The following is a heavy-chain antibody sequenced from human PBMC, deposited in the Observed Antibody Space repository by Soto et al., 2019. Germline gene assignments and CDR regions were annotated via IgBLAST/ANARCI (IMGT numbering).Heavy chain of an antibody. CDR2: ISGGGDTT. J-gene: IGHJ4*02. CDR1: GFTFNNYA. V-gene: IGHV3-23*01. Sequence: EVQLLESGGGLVQPGESLRLSCAGSGFTFNNYAMTWVRQAPGRGPAWVSAISGGGDTTYYADSVKGRFPISRDNSKNTRYLQMNSLRAEDTAVYYCAKHGPQYSSSLTHYWGQGTLVTVSS. CDR3: AKHGPQYSSSLTHY. D-gene: IGHD6-13*01.